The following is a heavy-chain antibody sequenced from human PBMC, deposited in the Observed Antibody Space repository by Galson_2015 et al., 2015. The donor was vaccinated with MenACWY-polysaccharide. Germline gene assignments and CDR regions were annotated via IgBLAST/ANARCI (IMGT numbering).Heavy chain of an antibody. D-gene: IGHD3-3*01. CDR2: IYPGDSDT. Sequence: SGAEVKQPGESLKISCKGSGYSFPNYWIGWVRQMPGKGLEWMGIIYPGDSDTRYSPSFQGQVTISADKSISTAYLQWSSLKASDTALYYCARQATIFGVVMHRSHFDYWGQGTLVTVSS. CDR1: GYSFPNYW. CDR3: ARQATIFGVVMHRSHFDY. V-gene: IGHV5-51*01. J-gene: IGHJ4*02.